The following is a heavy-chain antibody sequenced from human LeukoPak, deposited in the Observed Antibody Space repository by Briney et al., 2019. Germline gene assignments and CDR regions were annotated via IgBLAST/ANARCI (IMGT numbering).Heavy chain of an antibody. CDR2: IYSSGTT. CDR3: ARVSPIPAAGSSYYFAMDV. J-gene: IGHJ6*02. V-gene: IGHV4-4*07. D-gene: IGHD6-13*01. Sequence: SETLSLTCSVSGGSISSYYWSWIRQPAAKGLEWIGRIYSSGTTTYNPSFKSRVTTSLDTSNNQLSLKLTSVTAADTAVYYCARVSPIPAAGSSYYFAMDVWGQGTTVTVSS. CDR1: GGSISSYY.